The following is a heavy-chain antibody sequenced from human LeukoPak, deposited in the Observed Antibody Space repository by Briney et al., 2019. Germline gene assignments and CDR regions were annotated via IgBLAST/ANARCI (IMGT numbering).Heavy chain of an antibody. J-gene: IGHJ4*02. CDR3: ARDGPRIVGATSPFDY. Sequence: GGSLRLSCAASGFTFSSYEMNWVRQAPGKGLEWVSYISSSGSTIYYADSVKGRFTISRDNAKNSLYLQMNSLRAEDTAAYYCARDGPRIVGATSPFDYWGQGTLVTVSS. V-gene: IGHV3-48*03. CDR2: ISSSGSTI. CDR1: GFTFSSYE. D-gene: IGHD1-26*01.